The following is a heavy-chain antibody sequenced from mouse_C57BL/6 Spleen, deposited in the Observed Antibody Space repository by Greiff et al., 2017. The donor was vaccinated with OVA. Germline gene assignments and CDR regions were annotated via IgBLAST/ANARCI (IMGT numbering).Heavy chain of an antibody. V-gene: IGHV1-9*01. CDR3: ARKGAYYSNSPYFDY. CDR1: GYTFTGYW. Sequence: VQLQQSGAELMKPGASVKLSCKATGYTFTGYWIEWVKQRPGHGLEWIGEILPGSGSTNYNEKFKGKATFTADTYSNTAYMQLSSLTTEDAVIYYCARKGAYYSNSPYFDYWGQGTTLTVSS. J-gene: IGHJ2*01. D-gene: IGHD2-5*01. CDR2: ILPGSGST.